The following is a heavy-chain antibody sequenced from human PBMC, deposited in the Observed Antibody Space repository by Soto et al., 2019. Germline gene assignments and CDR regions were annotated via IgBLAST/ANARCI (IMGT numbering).Heavy chain of an antibody. CDR1: GFTFSSYA. Sequence: GGSLRLSCSASGFTFSSYAMHWVRQAPGKGLEYVSAISSNGGSTYYADSVKGRFTISRDNSKNTLYLQMSSLRAEDTAVYYCVKGVEGIAARPSDEIDYWGQGTLVTVSS. CDR3: VKGVEGIAARPSDEIDY. J-gene: IGHJ4*02. CDR2: ISSNGGST. V-gene: IGHV3-64D*06. D-gene: IGHD6-6*01.